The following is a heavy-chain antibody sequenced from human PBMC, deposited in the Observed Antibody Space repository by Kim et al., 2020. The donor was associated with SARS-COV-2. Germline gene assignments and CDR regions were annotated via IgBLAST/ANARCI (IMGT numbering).Heavy chain of an antibody. CDR1: GFTFSSCA. Sequence: GGSLRLSCGVSGFTFSSCAMSWVRQAPGKGLEWVSAISGGGDSTYYADSVKGRFTISRDNTKNTLYLQMNSLRAEDTALYYCAKVGGGHYYYGVDVWGQGTTVTVSS. V-gene: IGHV3-23*01. CDR3: AKVGGGHYYYGVDV. D-gene: IGHD2-15*01. J-gene: IGHJ6*02. CDR2: ISGGGDST.